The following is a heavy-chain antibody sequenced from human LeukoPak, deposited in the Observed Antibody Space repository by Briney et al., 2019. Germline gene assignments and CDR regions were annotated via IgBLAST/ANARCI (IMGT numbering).Heavy chain of an antibody. V-gene: IGHV1-2*02. D-gene: IGHD4-17*01. Sequence: ASVKVSCKASGYTFTGYYMHRARQAPGQGLDWMGWINPNSGGTNYAQKFQGRVTMTRDTSISTAYMELSRLRSDDTAVYYCARAGDYGHPQAPGIYYWGQGTLVTVSS. CDR1: GYTFTGYY. CDR2: INPNSGGT. CDR3: ARAGDYGHPQAPGIYY. J-gene: IGHJ4*02.